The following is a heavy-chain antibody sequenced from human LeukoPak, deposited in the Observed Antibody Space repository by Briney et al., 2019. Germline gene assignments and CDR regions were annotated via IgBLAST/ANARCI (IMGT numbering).Heavy chain of an antibody. J-gene: IGHJ5*02. CDR1: GYTFTSYY. CDR2: INPSGGST. D-gene: IGHD3-3*01. V-gene: IGHV1-46*01. CDR3: ARDRQNYDFWSGYKSYNWFDP. Sequence: ASVKVSCKASGYTFTSYYMHWVRQAPGQGLEWMGIINPSGGSTSYAQKFQGRVTMTRDTSTSTVYMELSSLRSEDTAVYYCARDRQNYDFWSGYKSYNWFDPWGQGTLVTVSS.